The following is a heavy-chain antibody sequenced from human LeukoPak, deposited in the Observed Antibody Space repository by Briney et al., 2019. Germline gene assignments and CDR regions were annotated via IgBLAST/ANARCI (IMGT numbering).Heavy chain of an antibody. J-gene: IGHJ5*02. CDR2: IRYDGSNK. Sequence: PGGSLRLSCAASGFTFSSYGIHWVRQAPGKGLEWVAFIRYDGSNKYYADSVKGQFTISRDNSKNTLYLQMNSLRVEDTAVYYCAQESGGSGTYFMAWGQGTLVTVSS. CDR1: GFTFSSYG. V-gene: IGHV3-30*02. D-gene: IGHD3-10*01. CDR3: AQESGGSGTYFMA.